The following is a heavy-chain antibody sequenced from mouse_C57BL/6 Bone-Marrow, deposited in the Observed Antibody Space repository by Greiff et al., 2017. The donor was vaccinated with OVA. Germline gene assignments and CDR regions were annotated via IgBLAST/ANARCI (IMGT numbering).Heavy chain of an antibody. V-gene: IGHV1-42*01. CDR2: INPSTGGT. D-gene: IGHD3-2*02. Sequence: VQLKQSGPELVKPGASVKISCKASGYSFTGYYMNWVKQSPEKSLEWIGEINPSTGGTTYNQKFKAKATLTVDKSSSTAYMQLKSLTSEDSAVYYCARYSSGPSMDYWGQGTSVTVSS. J-gene: IGHJ4*01. CDR3: ARYSSGPSMDY. CDR1: GYSFTGYY.